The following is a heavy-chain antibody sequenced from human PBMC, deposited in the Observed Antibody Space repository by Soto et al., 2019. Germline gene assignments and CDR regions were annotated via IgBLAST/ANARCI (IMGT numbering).Heavy chain of an antibody. CDR2: ISSSSSYI. J-gene: IGHJ6*03. V-gene: IGHV3-21*01. CDR1: GFTFSSYS. D-gene: IGHD4-17*01. Sequence: GGSLRLSCAASGFTFSSYSMNWVRQAPGKGLEWVSSISSSSSYIYYADSVKGRFTISRDNAKNSLYLQMNSPRAEDTAVYYCARDTVTTGYYYMDVWGKGTTVTVSS. CDR3: ARDTVTTGYYYMDV.